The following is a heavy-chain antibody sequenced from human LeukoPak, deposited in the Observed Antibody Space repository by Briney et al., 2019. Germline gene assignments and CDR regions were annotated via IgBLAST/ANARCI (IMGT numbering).Heavy chain of an antibody. CDR2: ISSSSSTI. CDR3: ARRATTERGHSYGLDF. Sequence: PGGSLRLSCAASGFTFSSYTMNWVRQAPGKGLEGVSYISSSSSTIYYADSVKGRFTISRDNAKNSLYLQMNSLRAEDTAVYYCARRATTERGHSYGLDFWGQGTLVTVSS. J-gene: IGHJ4*02. D-gene: IGHD5-18*01. V-gene: IGHV3-48*01. CDR1: GFTFSSYT.